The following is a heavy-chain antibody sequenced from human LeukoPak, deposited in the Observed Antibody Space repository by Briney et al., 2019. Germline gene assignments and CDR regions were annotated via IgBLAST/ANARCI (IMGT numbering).Heavy chain of an antibody. Sequence: PSETLSLTCTVAGGSISSSSYYWGWIRQPPGKGLEWIGSIYYSGRTYYNPSLKSRVTISVDTSKNQFSLKLTSVTAADTAVYYCAKRLDSSSWYDAFDIWGQGTMVTVSS. V-gene: IGHV4-39*07. D-gene: IGHD6-13*01. CDR3: AKRLDSSSWYDAFDI. CDR2: IYYSGRT. CDR1: GGSISSSSYY. J-gene: IGHJ3*02.